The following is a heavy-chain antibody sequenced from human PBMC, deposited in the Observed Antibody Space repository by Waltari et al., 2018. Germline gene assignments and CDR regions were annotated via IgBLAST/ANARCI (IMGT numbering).Heavy chain of an antibody. CDR2: INAGNGNT. J-gene: IGHJ4*02. D-gene: IGHD2-2*01. V-gene: IGHV1-3*01. CDR1: GYTFTSYA. CDR3: ARGGGIVVVPADY. Sequence: QVQLVQSGAEVKKPGASVKVSCKASGYTFTSYATNWVRQAPGQRLEWMGWINAGNGNTKYSQKFQGRVTITRDTSASTAYMELSSLRSEDTAVYYCARGGGIVVVPADYWGQGTLVTVSS.